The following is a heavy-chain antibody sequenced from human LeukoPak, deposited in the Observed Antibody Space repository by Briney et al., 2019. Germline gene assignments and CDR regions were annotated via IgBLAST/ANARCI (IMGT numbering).Heavy chain of an antibody. D-gene: IGHD3-16*01. CDR2: MNRDGSEK. CDR3: ARDGGIIRFGGQDV. V-gene: IGHV3-7*01. Sequence: GGSLRLSCAASGFTFSSYAMPWVRQAPGKGLEWVANMNRDGSEKNYVDSIKGRFTISRDNAANSLYLQMNSLRVEDTAVYYCARDGGIIRFGGQDVWGQGTTVIVS. J-gene: IGHJ6*02. CDR1: GFTFSSYA.